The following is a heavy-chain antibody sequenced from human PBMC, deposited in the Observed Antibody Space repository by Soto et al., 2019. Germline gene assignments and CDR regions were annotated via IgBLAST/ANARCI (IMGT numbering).Heavy chain of an antibody. CDR3: ARDRDYYDSSGYFPCDI. D-gene: IGHD3-22*01. CDR1: GFTFSSYW. CDR2: INSDGSST. V-gene: IGHV3-74*01. Sequence: GSLRLSCAASGFTFSSYWMHWVRQAPGKGLVWVSRINSDGSSTSYADSVKGRFTISRDNAKNTLYLQMNSLRAEDTAVYYCARDRDYYDSSGYFPCDIWGQGTMVTVSS. J-gene: IGHJ3*02.